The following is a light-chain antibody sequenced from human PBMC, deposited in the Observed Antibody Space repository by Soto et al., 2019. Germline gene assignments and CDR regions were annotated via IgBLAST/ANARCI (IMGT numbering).Light chain of an antibody. V-gene: IGKV1-9*01. CDR3: QQHNSFPRS. Sequence: DIQLTQSPSFLSASVGDRVPIACRASHGISRFLVWYQQKPGKAPKVLIYAASTLQSGVPSRFSGSGSGTEFTLTISSLQPEDYATYYCQQHNSFPRSFGQGTKLEIK. J-gene: IGKJ2*01. CDR2: AAS. CDR1: HGISRF.